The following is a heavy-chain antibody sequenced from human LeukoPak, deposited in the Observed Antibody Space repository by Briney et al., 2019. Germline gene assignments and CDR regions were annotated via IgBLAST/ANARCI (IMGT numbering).Heavy chain of an antibody. V-gene: IGHV1-8*01. Sequence: ASVKVSCKASGYTFTSYDINWVRQATGQGLEWMGWMNPNSGNTGYAQKLQGRVTMTTDTSTSTAYMELRSLRSDDTAVYYCARRDYWGQGTLVTVSS. CDR3: ARRDY. CDR1: GYTFTSYD. J-gene: IGHJ4*02. CDR2: MNPNSGNT.